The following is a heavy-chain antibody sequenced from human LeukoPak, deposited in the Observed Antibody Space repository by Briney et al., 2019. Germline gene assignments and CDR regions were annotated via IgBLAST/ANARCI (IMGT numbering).Heavy chain of an antibody. CDR3: ARVVLNHYYDSSGYLGTLDY. Sequence: ASVKVSCKASGYTFTNYGISWVRQAPGQGLEWMGWINTYNGNTNYAQKFQGRVTMTTDTSTSTAYMELRSLRSDDTAVYYCARVVLNHYYDSSGYLGTLDYWGQGTLATVSS. CDR1: GYTFTNYG. J-gene: IGHJ4*02. CDR2: INTYNGNT. V-gene: IGHV1-18*01. D-gene: IGHD3-22*01.